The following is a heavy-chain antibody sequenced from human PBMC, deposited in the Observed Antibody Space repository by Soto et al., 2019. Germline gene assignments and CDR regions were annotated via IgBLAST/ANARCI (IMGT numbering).Heavy chain of an antibody. J-gene: IGHJ4*02. CDR2: ISSSSSYT. CDR3: ARGIAAAVYYFDY. V-gene: IGHV3-11*06. D-gene: IGHD6-13*01. CDR1: GFTFSDYY. Sequence: GGSLRLSCAASGFTFSDYYMSWIRQAPGKGLEWVSYISSSSSYTNYADSVKGRFTISRDNAKNSLYLQMNSLRAEDTAVYYCARGIAAAVYYFDYWGQGTLVTAPQ.